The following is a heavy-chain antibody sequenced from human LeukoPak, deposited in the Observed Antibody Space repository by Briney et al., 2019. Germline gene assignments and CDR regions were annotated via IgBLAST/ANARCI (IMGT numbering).Heavy chain of an antibody. Sequence: TGGSLRLSCAASGFTFSGFAMSWVRRTPGKGLEWVSGISGSGDNTLYADSVKGRFTISRDNPKNSVYLQMSSLRAEDTAVYYCLVTTRSRGFDYWGQGTLVTVSS. D-gene: IGHD1/OR15-1a*01. CDR1: GFTFSGFA. CDR3: LVTTRSRGFDY. CDR2: ISGSGDNT. J-gene: IGHJ4*02. V-gene: IGHV3-23*01.